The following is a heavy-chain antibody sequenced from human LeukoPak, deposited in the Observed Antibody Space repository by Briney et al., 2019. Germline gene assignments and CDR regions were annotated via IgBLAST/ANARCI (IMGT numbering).Heavy chain of an antibody. CDR3: ARVRVDVVRGARYGMDV. V-gene: IGHV4-34*01. D-gene: IGHD3-10*01. CDR2: INHAAGT. J-gene: IGHJ6*04. CDR1: VDSLSDFN. Sequence: PSETLSLTCAVYVDSLSDFNWCCIRKSPRKRLGRIGQINHAAGTHYTPTPRSRVTLSLDTSKNQFSLRLSSVTAADTAVYYCARVRVDVVRGARYGMDVWGKGTTVTVSS.